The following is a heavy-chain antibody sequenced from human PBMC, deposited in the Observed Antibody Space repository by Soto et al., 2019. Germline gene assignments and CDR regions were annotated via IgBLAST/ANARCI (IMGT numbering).Heavy chain of an antibody. J-gene: IGHJ4*02. CDR2: INPNSGGT. Sequence: ASVKVSCKASGYTFTGYYMHWVRQAPGQGLEWMGWINPNSGGTDYAQKFQGRVTMTRDTSISTAYMELSRLRSDDTAVYYCAREGGNSYYFDYWGQGTLVTVSS. D-gene: IGHD2-21*02. CDR3: AREGGNSYYFDY. CDR1: GYTFTGYY. V-gene: IGHV1-2*02.